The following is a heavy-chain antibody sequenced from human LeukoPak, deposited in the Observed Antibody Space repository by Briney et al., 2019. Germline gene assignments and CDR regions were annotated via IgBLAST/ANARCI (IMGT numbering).Heavy chain of an antibody. CDR1: GGSLSGYY. J-gene: IGHJ5*02. V-gene: IGHV4-34*01. CDR3: ASQGYCTNGVCYL. Sequence: SETLSLTCAVYGGSLSGYYWSWIRQPPGKGLEWIGEINHSGSTNYNPSLKRRVTISVDTSKNQFSLKLSSVTAADTAVYYCASQGYCTNGVCYLWGQGTLVTVSS. CDR2: INHSGST. D-gene: IGHD2-8*01.